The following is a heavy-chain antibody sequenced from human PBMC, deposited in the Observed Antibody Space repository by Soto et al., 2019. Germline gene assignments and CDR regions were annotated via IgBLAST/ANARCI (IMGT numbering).Heavy chain of an antibody. D-gene: IGHD3-3*01. CDR3: ARGAGNFWRSDWFDP. CDR2: INHSGST. Sequence: SETLSLTCAVYGGSFSGYYWSWIRQPPGKGLEWIGEINHSGSTNYNPSLKSRVTISVDTSKNQFSLKLSSVTAADTAVYYCARGAGNFWRSDWFDPWGQGTLVTVSS. J-gene: IGHJ5*02. CDR1: GGSFSGYY. V-gene: IGHV4-34*01.